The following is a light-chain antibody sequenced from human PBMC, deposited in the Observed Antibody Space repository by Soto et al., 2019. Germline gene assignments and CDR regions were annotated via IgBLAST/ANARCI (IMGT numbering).Light chain of an antibody. V-gene: IGKV1-5*01. Sequence: DIQMTQSPSSLSASLGDSVTITCRASQSISSWLAWHQQKPGKAPKLLMYDASNLESGVPSRFSGSGSGTEFTLTISSLQPEDSATYYCQQYNSYFWTFGQGTKVDIK. J-gene: IGKJ1*01. CDR2: DAS. CDR3: QQYNSYFWT. CDR1: QSISSW.